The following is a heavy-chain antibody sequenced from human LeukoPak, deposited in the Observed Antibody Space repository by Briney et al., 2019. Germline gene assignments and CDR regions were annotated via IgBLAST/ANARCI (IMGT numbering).Heavy chain of an antibody. V-gene: IGHV4-31*03. CDR3: SRGLDSRKLGY. Sequence: PSQTLSLTCTVSGASFSSGDQYWNWIRQSPGKGLEWNRSIHASGRLYRNPSLESRVTITISRNKNQFSQNLNSVAAADTAVYFCSRGLDSRKLGYWGQGTLVTVSS. CDR1: GASFSSGDQY. J-gene: IGHJ4*02. D-gene: IGHD3-22*01. CDR2: IHASGRL.